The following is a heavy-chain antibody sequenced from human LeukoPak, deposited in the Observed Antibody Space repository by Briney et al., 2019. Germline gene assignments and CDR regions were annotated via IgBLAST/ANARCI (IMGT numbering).Heavy chain of an antibody. J-gene: IGHJ2*01. CDR1: GASISSYY. CDR3: ARKNVVAATGTDWYFDL. Sequence: SETLSLTCTVSGASISSYYWGWIRQPAGKGLEWIGRIYSSGRTNYSPSLKSRVTMSVDTSKNQFSLQLNSVTAADTAVYYCARKNVVAATGTDWYFDLWGRGTLVTVSS. CDR2: IYSSGRT. V-gene: IGHV4-4*07. D-gene: IGHD2-15*01.